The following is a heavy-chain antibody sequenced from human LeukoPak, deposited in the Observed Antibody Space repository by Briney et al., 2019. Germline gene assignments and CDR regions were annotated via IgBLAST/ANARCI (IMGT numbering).Heavy chain of an antibody. J-gene: IGHJ4*02. Sequence: GGSLRLSCAASGFTFSSYWMHWARQAPGKGLVWVSRINSDGSSTSYADPVKGRFTISRDNAKNTLYLQMNSLRAEDTAVYYCARDVTYDSSEFVYWGQGTLVTVSS. V-gene: IGHV3-74*01. CDR3: ARDVTYDSSEFVY. CDR1: GFTFSSYW. CDR2: INSDGSST. D-gene: IGHD3-22*01.